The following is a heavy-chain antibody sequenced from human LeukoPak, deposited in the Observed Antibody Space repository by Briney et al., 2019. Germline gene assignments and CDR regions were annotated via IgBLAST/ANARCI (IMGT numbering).Heavy chain of an antibody. V-gene: IGHV1-69*13. Sequence: SVKVSCKASGYTFTSYDINWVRQAPGQGLEWMGGIIPIFGTANYAQKFQGRVTITADESTSTAYMELSSLRSEDTAVYYCASSPYDSSGYPDYWGQGTLVTVSS. CDR3: ASSPYDSSGYPDY. D-gene: IGHD3-22*01. CDR1: GYTFTSYD. J-gene: IGHJ4*02. CDR2: IIPIFGTA.